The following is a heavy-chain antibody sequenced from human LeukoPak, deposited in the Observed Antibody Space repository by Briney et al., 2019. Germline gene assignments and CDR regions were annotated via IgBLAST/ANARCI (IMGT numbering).Heavy chain of an antibody. CDR3: AKDVEQWLVPLDY. D-gene: IGHD6-19*01. CDR1: GFTFSDYY. CDR2: ISGSGGST. Sequence: GGSLRLSCAASGFTFSDYYMSWIRQAPGKGLEWVSAISGSGGSTYYADSVKGRFTISRDNSRNTLYLQMNSLRAEDTAVYYCAKDVEQWLVPLDYWGQGTLVTVSS. V-gene: IGHV3-23*01. J-gene: IGHJ4*02.